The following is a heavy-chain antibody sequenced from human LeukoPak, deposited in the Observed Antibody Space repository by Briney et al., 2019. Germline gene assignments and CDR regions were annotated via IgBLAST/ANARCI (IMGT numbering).Heavy chain of an antibody. V-gene: IGHV3-30-3*01. CDR1: EFSFSSHV. Sequence: PGGSLRLSCVASEFSFSSHVIHWVRQAPGQGLEWVAMISDDGSRKYHADSVKGRFTISRDNAKNSLYLQMNSLRAEDTAVYYCARGQWLGDWGQGTLVTVSS. D-gene: IGHD6-19*01. J-gene: IGHJ4*02. CDR2: ISDDGSRK. CDR3: ARGQWLGD.